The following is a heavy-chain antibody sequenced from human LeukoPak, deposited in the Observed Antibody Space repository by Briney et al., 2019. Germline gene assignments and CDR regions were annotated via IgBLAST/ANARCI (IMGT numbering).Heavy chain of an antibody. Sequence: GGSLRLSCAASGFTFNTYTMSWVRQAPGKGLEWVSSISYSGDSTDYADSVKGRLIISRDNSKNTLGLQMNSLRAEDTAIYYCARGTLAGYFLGYWGRGTLVTVSS. CDR3: ARGTLAGYFLGY. CDR1: GFTFNTYT. J-gene: IGHJ4*02. D-gene: IGHD6-19*01. CDR2: ISYSGDST. V-gene: IGHV3-23*01.